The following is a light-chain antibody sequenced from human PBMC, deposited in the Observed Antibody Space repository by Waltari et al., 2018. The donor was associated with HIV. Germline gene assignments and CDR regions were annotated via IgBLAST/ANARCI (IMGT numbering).Light chain of an antibody. Sequence: DIQLTQSPSFLSASVGDKVTITCRASQDISSHLVWYQQKPGKAPKLLIFAASTLQSGVPSRFRGSGSGTEFTLTISSLQPEDFATYYCQQFNSYFGPGTKVDIK. V-gene: IGKV1-9*01. CDR2: AAS. CDR3: QQFNSY. J-gene: IGKJ3*01. CDR1: QDISSH.